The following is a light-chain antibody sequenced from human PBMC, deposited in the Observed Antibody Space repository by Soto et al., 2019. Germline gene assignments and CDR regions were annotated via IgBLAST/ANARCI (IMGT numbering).Light chain of an antibody. CDR2: LNSDGSH. CDR1: SGHSSYA. Sequence: QLVLTQSPSASASLGASVKLTCTLSSGHSSYAIAWHQQQPEKGPRYLMKLNSDGSHSKGDGIPDRFSGSSSGAERYLTIARLQSEDEADYSCQTWGPGIVGFGGGTKLTVL. J-gene: IGLJ2*01. CDR3: QTWGPGIVG. V-gene: IGLV4-69*01.